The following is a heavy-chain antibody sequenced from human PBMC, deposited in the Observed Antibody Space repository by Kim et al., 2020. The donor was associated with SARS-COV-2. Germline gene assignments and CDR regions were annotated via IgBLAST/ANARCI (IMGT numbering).Heavy chain of an antibody. J-gene: IGHJ4*02. Sequence: ASVKVSCKASGYTFTSYGISWVRQAPGQGLEWMGWISAYNGNTNYAQKLQGRVTMTTDTSTSTAYMELRSLRSDDTAVYYCARDRRRRYCSGGSCLNEFDYWGQGTLVTVSS. CDR3: ARDRRRRYCSGGSCLNEFDY. CDR2: ISAYNGNT. D-gene: IGHD2-15*01. CDR1: GYTFTSYG. V-gene: IGHV1-18*01.